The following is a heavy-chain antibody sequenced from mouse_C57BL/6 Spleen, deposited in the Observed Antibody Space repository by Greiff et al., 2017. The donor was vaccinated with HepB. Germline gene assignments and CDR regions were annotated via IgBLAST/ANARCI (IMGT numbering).Heavy chain of an antibody. CDR3: ARANSRYWYFDV. CDR2: ISDGGSYT. Sequence: EVKLVESGGGLVKPGGSLKLSCAASGFTFSSYAMSWVRQTPEKRLEWVATISDGGSYTYYPDNVKGRFTISRDNAKNNLYLQMSHLKSEDTAMYYCARANSRYWYFDVWGTGTTVTVSS. V-gene: IGHV5-4*03. J-gene: IGHJ1*03. CDR1: GFTFSSYA. D-gene: IGHD4-1*01.